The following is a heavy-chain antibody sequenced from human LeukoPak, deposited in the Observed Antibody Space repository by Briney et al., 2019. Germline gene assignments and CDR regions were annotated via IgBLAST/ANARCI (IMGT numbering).Heavy chain of an antibody. CDR2: INPSGGST. V-gene: IGHV1-46*01. D-gene: IGHD4-17*01. Sequence: ASVKVSCKASGYTFTSYYMHWVRQAPGQGLEWMGIINPSGGSTSYAQKFQGRVTMTRDTSISTAYMELSRLRSDDTAVYYCARRSEPSTVTTYFDYWGQGTLVTVSS. CDR3: ARRSEPSTVTTYFDY. CDR1: GYTFTSYY. J-gene: IGHJ4*02.